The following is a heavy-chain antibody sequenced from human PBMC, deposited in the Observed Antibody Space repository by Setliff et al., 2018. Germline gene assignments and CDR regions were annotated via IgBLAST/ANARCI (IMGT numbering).Heavy chain of an antibody. CDR3: ARGYYNGRGYYYLPCSFDS. CDR1: DGSLYSGNYY. D-gene: IGHD3-10*01. V-gene: IGHV4-61*09. Sequence: PSETLSLTCTVSDGSLYSGNYYWTWIRQPAGKALEWIGHIHGTEGTHYNPSLESRVTISWDKSPNQFSLMLRSVTAADTALYYCARGYYNGRGYYYLPCSFDSWGRGIVVTVSS. CDR2: IHGTEGT. J-gene: IGHJ4*02.